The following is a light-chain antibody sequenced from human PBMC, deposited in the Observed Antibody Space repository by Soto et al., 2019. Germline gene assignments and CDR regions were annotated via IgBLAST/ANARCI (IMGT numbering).Light chain of an antibody. J-gene: IGLJ1*01. Sequence: QSALTQPASVSGSPGQSITISCTGTSSDVGGFNYVSWYQQHPGEAPKLMIFEVSNRPPGVSNRFSGSKSGNTASLTISGLQAEDEADYYCSSYTSSGTYVFGTGTKLTVL. CDR2: EVS. V-gene: IGLV2-14*01. CDR1: SSDVGGFNY. CDR3: SSYTSSGTYV.